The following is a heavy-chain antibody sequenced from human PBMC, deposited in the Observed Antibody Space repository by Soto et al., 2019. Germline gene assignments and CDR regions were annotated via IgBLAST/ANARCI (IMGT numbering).Heavy chain of an antibody. D-gene: IGHD4-4*01. CDR3: AREIKTTAIKYYYYGMDV. CDR1: GFTFSSYA. CDR2: ISYDGSNK. J-gene: IGHJ6*02. V-gene: IGHV3-30-3*01. Sequence: PGGSLRLSCAASGFTFSSYAMHWVRQAPGKGLEWVAVISYDGSNKYYADSVKGRFTISRDNSKNTLYLQMNSLRAEDTAVYYCAREIKTTAIKYYYYGMDVWGQGTTVTVSS.